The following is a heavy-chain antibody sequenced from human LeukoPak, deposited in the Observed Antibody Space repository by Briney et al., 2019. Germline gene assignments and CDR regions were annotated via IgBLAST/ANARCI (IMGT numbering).Heavy chain of an antibody. D-gene: IGHD2-2*01. CDR1: GFTFSSYW. CDR3: ARAPQGYCSSTSCYAEGVYYYYYMDV. CDR2: IKQDGSEK. J-gene: IGHJ6*03. Sequence: PGGSLRLSCAASGFTFSSYWMSWVRQAPGKGLEWVANIKQDGSEKYYVDSVKGRFTISRDNAKNSLYLQMNSLRAEDTAVYYCARAPQGYCSSTSCYAEGVYYYYYMDVWGKGTTVTVSS. V-gene: IGHV3-7*04.